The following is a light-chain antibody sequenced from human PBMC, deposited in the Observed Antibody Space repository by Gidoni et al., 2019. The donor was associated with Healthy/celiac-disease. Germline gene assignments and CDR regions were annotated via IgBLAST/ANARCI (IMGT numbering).Light chain of an antibody. J-gene: IGKJ3*01. CDR2: DAS. Sequence: EIVLTKSPATLSLSPGERATLSCRASQSVSSYLAWYQPKPGQAPRLLIYDASNRATGIPARFSGSGSGTDFTLTISSLEPEDFAVYYCQQRSNWPLFTFGPGTKVDIK. CDR3: QQRSNWPLFT. V-gene: IGKV3-11*01. CDR1: QSVSSY.